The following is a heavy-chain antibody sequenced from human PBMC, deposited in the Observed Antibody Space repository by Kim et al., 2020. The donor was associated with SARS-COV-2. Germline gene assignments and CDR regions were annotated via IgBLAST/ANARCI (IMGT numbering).Heavy chain of an antibody. D-gene: IGHD3-10*01. CDR1: GGSISSGGYY. J-gene: IGHJ5*02. Sequence: SETLSLTCTVSGGSISSGGYYWSWIRQHPGKGLEWIGYIYYSGSTYYNPSLKSRVTISVDTSKNQFSLKLSSVTAADTAVYYCARVQGLLWFGDPWGQGTLVTVSS. CDR3: ARVQGLLWFGDP. V-gene: IGHV4-31*03. CDR2: IYYSGST.